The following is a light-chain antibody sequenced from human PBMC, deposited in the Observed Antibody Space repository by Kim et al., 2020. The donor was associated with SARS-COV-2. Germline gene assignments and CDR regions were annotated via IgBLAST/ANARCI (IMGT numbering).Light chain of an antibody. CDR2: YDS. CDR1: NIGSKS. CDR3: QVWDSSSVV. V-gene: IGLV3-21*04. J-gene: IGLJ2*01. Sequence: SVDPGKTARSTCGGNNIGSKSVPWYQQKPGQAPVLVIYYDSDRPSGIPERFSGSNSGNTATLTISRVEAGDEADYYCQVWDSSSVVFGGGTQLTVL.